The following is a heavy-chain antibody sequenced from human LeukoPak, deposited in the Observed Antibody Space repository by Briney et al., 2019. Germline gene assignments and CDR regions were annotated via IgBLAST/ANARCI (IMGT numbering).Heavy chain of an antibody. J-gene: IGHJ5*02. CDR1: GLPFSSYS. V-gene: IGHV3-48*01. Sequence: GGSLRLFCAASGLPFSSYSVHWVRQAPGKGLEWVSYISSSRSNIYYADSVEGRFTISRHNAKNSLYMQMNSLRAEDKAVYYCARNRGDTISGWFDPWGQGTLVTVSS. CDR2: ISSSRSNI. D-gene: IGHD3-10*01. CDR3: ARNRGDTISGWFDP.